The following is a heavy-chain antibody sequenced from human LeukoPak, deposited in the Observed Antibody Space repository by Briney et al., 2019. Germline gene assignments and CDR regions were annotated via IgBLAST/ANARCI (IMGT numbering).Heavy chain of an antibody. CDR3: AGPRAGSYPH. CDR2: INPNTGAT. CDR1: GYSFIGYH. J-gene: IGHJ4*02. V-gene: IGHV1-2*07. D-gene: IGHD1-26*01. Sequence: ASVKVSCKASGYSFIGYHMHWVRQAPGQGLEWMGWINPNTGATYYAHKFQGRVTMTRDTSISTASMELTSLTSDDTAVYYCAGPRAGSYPHWGQGTLITVSS.